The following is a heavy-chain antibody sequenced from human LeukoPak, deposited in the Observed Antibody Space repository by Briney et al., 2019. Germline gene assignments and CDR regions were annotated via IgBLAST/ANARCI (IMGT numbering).Heavy chain of an antibody. V-gene: IGHV3-7*01. CDR3: VKDMNYYGSGSWDY. D-gene: IGHD3-10*01. Sequence: GGSLRLSCAASGFTFSSYWMSWVRQVQGKGLEGVANIKQDGSEKYYVDSVKGRFTISRDNAKNSLYLQMNSLRAEDTAVYYCVKDMNYYGSGSWDYWGQGTLVTVSS. CDR2: IKQDGSEK. CDR1: GFTFSSYW. J-gene: IGHJ4*02.